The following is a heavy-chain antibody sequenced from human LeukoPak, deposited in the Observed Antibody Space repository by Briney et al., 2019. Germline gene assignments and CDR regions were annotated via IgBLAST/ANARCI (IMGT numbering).Heavy chain of an antibody. J-gene: IGHJ4*02. D-gene: IGHD1-26*01. CDR2: IYYSGTT. V-gene: IGHV4-59*08. CDR3: ARRGSGTYFLDY. Sequence: PSETLSLTCTVSGGSISSYYWSWIRQPPRKGLEWIGYIYYSGTTNYNPSLKSRVTISVDTSKNQFSLKLSSVTAADTAVYYCARRGSGTYFLDYWGQGTLVTVSS. CDR1: GGSISSYY.